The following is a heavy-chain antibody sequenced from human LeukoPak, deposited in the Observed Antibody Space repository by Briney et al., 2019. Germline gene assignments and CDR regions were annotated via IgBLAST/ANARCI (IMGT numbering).Heavy chain of an antibody. CDR3: AREFLSYYDSSGYYYGWYFDL. CDR1: GGSISSGSYY. Sequence: SQTLSLTCTVSGGSISSGSYYRSWIRQPAGNGQEWIGRIYTSGSTNYNPSLKSRVTMSVDTSKNQFSLKLSSVTAADTAVYYCAREFLSYYDSSGYYYGWYFDLWGRGTLVTVSS. V-gene: IGHV4-61*02. J-gene: IGHJ2*01. D-gene: IGHD3-22*01. CDR2: IYTSGST.